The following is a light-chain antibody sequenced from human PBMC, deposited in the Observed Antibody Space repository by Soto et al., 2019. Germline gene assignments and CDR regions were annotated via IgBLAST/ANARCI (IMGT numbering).Light chain of an antibody. CDR2: EVT. CDR1: SSDVGGYNY. J-gene: IGLJ1*01. V-gene: IGLV2-14*01. CDR3: CSYAGTRTSWV. Sequence: QSVLTQPASVSGSPGQSITISCTGTSSDVGGYNYVSWYQQYPGKAPKLMIYEVTHRPSGVSNRFSGSKSGNTASLTISGLQAEDEANYHCCSYAGTRTSWVFGTGTKLTVL.